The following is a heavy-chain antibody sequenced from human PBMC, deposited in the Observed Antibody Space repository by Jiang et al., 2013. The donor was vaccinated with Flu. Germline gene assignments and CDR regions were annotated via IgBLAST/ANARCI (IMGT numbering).Heavy chain of an antibody. CDR2: IYYSGST. CDR1: GDSISGSSYY. D-gene: IGHD3-16*01. V-gene: IGHV4-39*01. CDR3: ARLRVQNQYCIIISCYYFDY. J-gene: IGHJ4*02. Sequence: GPGLVKPSETLSLTCTVSGDSISGSSYYWGWVRQPPGKGLEWIGSIYYSGSTHYNPSLKSRVTMSVDTSKNQFSLKLNSVTAADTAVYSCARLRVQNQYCIIISCYYFDYWGQGTLVTVSS.